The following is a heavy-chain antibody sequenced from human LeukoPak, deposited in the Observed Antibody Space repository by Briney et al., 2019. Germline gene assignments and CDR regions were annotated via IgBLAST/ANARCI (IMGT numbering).Heavy chain of an antibody. CDR1: GFNFNNAF. Sequence: GGTLRLSCRASGFNFNNAFMNWVRQAPGKGLEWLGHIKSQGEGGTPEYAAPVKGRFTISRDDSESTVYLELNNLRVDDTAFYCNADFVWGQGSLVIVSS. CDR3: NADFV. CDR2: IKSQGEGGTP. V-gene: IGHV3-15*01. J-gene: IGHJ4*02.